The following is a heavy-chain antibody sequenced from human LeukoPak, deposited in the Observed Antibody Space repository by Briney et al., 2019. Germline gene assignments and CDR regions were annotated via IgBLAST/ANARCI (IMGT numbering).Heavy chain of an antibody. Sequence: ASVKVSCKASGYTFTSYDINWVRQATGQGLEWMGWMNPNSGNTGHAQKFQGRVTMTRNTSISTAYMELSSLRSEDTAVYYCARGGELLGVNDYWGQGTLVTVSS. CDR3: ARGGELLGVNDY. D-gene: IGHD1-26*01. V-gene: IGHV1-8*01. J-gene: IGHJ4*02. CDR2: MNPNSGNT. CDR1: GYTFTSYD.